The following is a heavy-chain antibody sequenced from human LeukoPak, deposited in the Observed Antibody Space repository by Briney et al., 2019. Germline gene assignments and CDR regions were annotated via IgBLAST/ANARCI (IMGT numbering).Heavy chain of an antibody. D-gene: IGHD3-22*01. CDR2: ISGSGGST. CDR3: AKDLISYDSSGYYNY. CDR1: GFTFSSYA. J-gene: IGHJ4*02. Sequence: GGSLRLSCAASGFTFSSYAMSWVRQAPGKGLEWVSAISGSGGSTYYADFVKGRFTISRDNSKNTLYLQMNSLRAEDTAVYYCAKDLISYDSSGYYNYWGQETLVTVSS. V-gene: IGHV3-23*01.